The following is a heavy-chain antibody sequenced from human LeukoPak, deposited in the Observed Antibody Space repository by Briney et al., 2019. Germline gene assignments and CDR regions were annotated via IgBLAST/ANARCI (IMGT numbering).Heavy chain of an antibody. CDR1: GFTFSSYR. Sequence: GGSLRLSCAASGFTFSSYRVNWARQAPGKGLEWVSSISSTSSYIFYADSVKGRFTISRDNTKNLLYLQMNSLRVEDTAVYYCAREAYWGQGTLVAVSS. CDR2: ISSTSSYI. V-gene: IGHV3-21*06. J-gene: IGHJ4*02. CDR3: AREAY.